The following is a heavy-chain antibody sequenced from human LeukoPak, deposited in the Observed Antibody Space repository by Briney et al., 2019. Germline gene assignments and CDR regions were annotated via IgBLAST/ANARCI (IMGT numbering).Heavy chain of an antibody. Sequence: PGGSLRLSCAASGFTFSNYAMSWVRQAPGRGLDWVSTLSDSGSSTYYADSVKGRFTISSDNSKNTLYLQMDSLRVEDTATYYCAKVPYSDYGSGRPPFMDVWGQGTTVAVSS. V-gene: IGHV3-23*01. CDR1: GFTFSNYA. J-gene: IGHJ6*02. CDR3: AKVPYSDYGSGRPPFMDV. CDR2: LSDSGSST. D-gene: IGHD3-10*01.